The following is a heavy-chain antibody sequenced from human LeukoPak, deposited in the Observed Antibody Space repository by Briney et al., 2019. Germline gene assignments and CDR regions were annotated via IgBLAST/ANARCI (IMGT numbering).Heavy chain of an antibody. J-gene: IGHJ4*02. Sequence: ASVKVSCKASGYTFTSYGISWVRQAPGQRLEWMGWINAGNGNTKYSQKFQGRVIITRDTSATIAYMELSRLRSEDTAVYYCARGIEASSGWYVIDYWGQGTLVIVSS. CDR3: ARGIEASSGWYVIDY. CDR2: INAGNGNT. V-gene: IGHV1-3*01. D-gene: IGHD6-19*01. CDR1: GYTFTSYG.